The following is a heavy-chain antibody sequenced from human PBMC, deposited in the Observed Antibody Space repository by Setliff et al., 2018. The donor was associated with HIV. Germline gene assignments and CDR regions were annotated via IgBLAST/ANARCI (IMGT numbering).Heavy chain of an antibody. CDR2: IHPRDSDT. D-gene: IGHD3-10*01. CDR1: GYSFTSYL. V-gene: IGHV5-51*01. Sequence: GESLKISCKGFGYSFTSYLIAWVRQTPGKGLEWMGNIHPRDSDTRYSPSFQGQVTLSVDKSISTAYLQWSSLKASDAAMYYCARHGVGDTMVTVDYWGQGTLVTVSS. J-gene: IGHJ4*02. CDR3: ARHGVGDTMVTVDY.